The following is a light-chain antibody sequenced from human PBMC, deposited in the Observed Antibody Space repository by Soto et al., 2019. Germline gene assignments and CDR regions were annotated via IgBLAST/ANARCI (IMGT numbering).Light chain of an antibody. V-gene: IGKV3-15*01. CDR1: QYIITN. CDR2: GAS. CDR3: QQYNNWPIT. J-gene: IGKJ5*01. Sequence: EIVMTQSPATLSVSPGERATLSCRASQYIITNLAWYQQRPGQSPRLVIYGASTRATGIPARFSGSGSVTXXXXXIXSLQSEDFAVYYCQQYNNWPITFGQGTRLEIK.